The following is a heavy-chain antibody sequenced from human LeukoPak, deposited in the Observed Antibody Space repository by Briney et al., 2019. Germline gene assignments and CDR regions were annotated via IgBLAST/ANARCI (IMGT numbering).Heavy chain of an antibody. J-gene: IGHJ4*02. V-gene: IGHV4-38-2*02. Sequence: SETLSLTCSVSGDSITSGHYWGWIRQPPGKGLEWIASIYHSGSTYYNPSLKSRVTISVDTSKNQFSLKLSFVTAADTAVHYCAIMGVIGQPIDYWGQGTLVTVSS. D-gene: IGHD3-10*01. CDR2: IYHSGST. CDR3: AIMGVIGQPIDY. CDR1: GDSITSGHY.